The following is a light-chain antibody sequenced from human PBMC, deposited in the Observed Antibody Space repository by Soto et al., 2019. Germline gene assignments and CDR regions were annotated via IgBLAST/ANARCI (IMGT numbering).Light chain of an antibody. V-gene: IGLV1-40*01. CDR1: SSNIGAGYD. CDR3: QSYDGSPVV. Sequence: QSVLTQPPSVSGAPGQRVTISCTGSSSNIGAGYDVHWYQQLPGTAPKLLIYGNSNRPSGVPDRFSGSKSGTSASLAITGRQAQDEADYSCQSYDGSPVVFGGGTQLTVL. CDR2: GNS. J-gene: IGLJ2*01.